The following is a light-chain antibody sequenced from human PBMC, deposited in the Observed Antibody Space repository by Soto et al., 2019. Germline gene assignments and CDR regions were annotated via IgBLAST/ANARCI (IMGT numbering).Light chain of an antibody. Sequence: QSVLTQPASVSWSPGQSITIACTGTISYVGGHNSVSWYRQDPGKAPKLMIYDVSNRPSGVSDRFSGSKSGNTASLTISGLQIEEEADYYCSSFTRSVTYVFGTGTKVNVL. CDR3: SSFTRSVTYV. J-gene: IGLJ1*01. CDR2: DVS. CDR1: ISYVGGHNS. V-gene: IGLV2-14*01.